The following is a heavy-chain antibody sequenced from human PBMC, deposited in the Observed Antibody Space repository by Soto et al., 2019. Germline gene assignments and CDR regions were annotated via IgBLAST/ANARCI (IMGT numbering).Heavy chain of an antibody. Sequence: QLQLQESGSGLVKPAPTLSLTCAVSGGSISRGDYSWNWIRQPPGKVLEWIGYIYYGGSTYDNLSLKSEFSMPGDRSRNQFSLKRNAVAAAATAVNYCARGRRENDNRGPLDYWGQGTLVTVSS. CDR3: ARGRRENDNRGPLDY. D-gene: IGHD3-22*01. V-gene: IGHV4-30-2*01. CDR1: GGSISRGDYS. J-gene: IGHJ4*02. CDR2: IYYGGST.